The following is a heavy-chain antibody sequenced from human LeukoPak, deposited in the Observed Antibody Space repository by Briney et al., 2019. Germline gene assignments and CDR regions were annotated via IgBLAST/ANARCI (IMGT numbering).Heavy chain of an antibody. CDR3: ARVSAYYDFWSGTSTFYY. D-gene: IGHD3-3*01. CDR1: GGSISSGDYY. CDR2: IYYSGST. Sequence: PSETLSLTCTVSGGSISSGDYYWSGLRQPPGKGLEWIGYIYYSGSTYYNPSLKSRVTISVDTSKNQFSLKLSSVTAADTAVYYCARVSAYYDFWSGTSTFYYWGQGTLVTVSS. V-gene: IGHV4-30-4*08. J-gene: IGHJ4*02.